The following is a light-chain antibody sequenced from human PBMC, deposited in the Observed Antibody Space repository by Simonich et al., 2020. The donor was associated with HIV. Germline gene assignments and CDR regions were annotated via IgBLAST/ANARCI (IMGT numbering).Light chain of an antibody. J-gene: IGKJ5*01. V-gene: IGKV3-15*01. CDR1: QSVSSN. CDR2: GAS. CDR3: QQYNNWPPPIT. Sequence: EIVMTQSPATLSVSPGERATPSCRASQSVSSNLAWSQQKPGQAPRLLISGASTRATGIPARFSGSGSGTEFTLTISSLQSEDFAVYYCQQYNNWPPPITFGQGTRLEIK.